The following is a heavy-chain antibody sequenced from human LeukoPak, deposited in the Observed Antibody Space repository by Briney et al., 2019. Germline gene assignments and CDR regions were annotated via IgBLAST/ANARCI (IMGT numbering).Heavy chain of an antibody. Sequence: PSETLSLTCAVYGGSFSGYYWSWIRQPPGKALEWIGEINHSGSTNYNPSLKSRVTISVDTSKNQFSLKLSSVTAADTAVYYCARATSIAARPLPDYWGQGTLVTVSS. D-gene: IGHD6-6*01. CDR2: INHSGST. V-gene: IGHV4-34*01. CDR3: ARATSIAARPLPDY. J-gene: IGHJ4*02. CDR1: GGSFSGYY.